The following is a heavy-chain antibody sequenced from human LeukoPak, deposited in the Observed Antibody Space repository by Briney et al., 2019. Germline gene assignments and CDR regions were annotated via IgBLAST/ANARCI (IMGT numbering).Heavy chain of an antibody. V-gene: IGHV3-23*01. D-gene: IGHD3-10*01. J-gene: IGHJ4*02. CDR3: AKDLLSGSGSYSWGVFDY. Sequence: PGGSLRLSCAASGFSFSSNAMSWVRQAPGKGLEWGSGISGSGGSTIYADSVKGRFTISRDNSKNTLYLQMTSLRAEDTAVYYCAKDLLSGSGSYSWGVFDYWGRGTLVTVSS. CDR2: ISGSGGST. CDR1: GFSFSSNA.